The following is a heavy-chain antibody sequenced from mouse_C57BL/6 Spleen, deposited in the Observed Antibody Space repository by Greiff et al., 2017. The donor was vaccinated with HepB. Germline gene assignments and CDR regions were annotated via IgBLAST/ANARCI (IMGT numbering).Heavy chain of an antibody. CDR2: IDPEDGET. J-gene: IGHJ1*03. CDR3: ARRYYGSSDYWYFDV. V-gene: IGHV14-2*01. D-gene: IGHD1-1*01. CDR1: GFNIKDYY. Sequence: VQLQQSGAELVKPGASVKLSCTASGFNIKDYYMQWVKQRTEQGLEWIGRIDPEDGETKYAPKFQGKATITADTSSNTAYLQLSSLTSEDTAVYYCARRYYGSSDYWYFDVWGTGTTVTVSS.